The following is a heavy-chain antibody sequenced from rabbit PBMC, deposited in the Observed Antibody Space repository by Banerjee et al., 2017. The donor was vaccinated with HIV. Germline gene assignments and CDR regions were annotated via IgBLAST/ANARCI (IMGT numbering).Heavy chain of an antibody. CDR1: GFTLSNYW. CDR3: ARTDDSSGWTRLDL. V-gene: IGHV1S47*01. CDR2: IYTGDGNT. D-gene: IGHD4-1*01. Sequence: QEQLEESGGDLVKPEGSLTLTCKASGFTLSNYWICWVRQAPGKGLEWIACIYTGDGNTHYASWVNGRFTISRSTSLNTVDLKMTSLTAADTATYFCARTDDSSGWTRLDLWGPGTLVTVS. J-gene: IGHJ3*01.